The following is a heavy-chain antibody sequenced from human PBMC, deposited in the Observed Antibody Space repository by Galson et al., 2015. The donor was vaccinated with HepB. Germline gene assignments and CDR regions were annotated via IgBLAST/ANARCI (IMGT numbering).Heavy chain of an antibody. V-gene: IGHV1-8*01. D-gene: IGHD5-12*01. J-gene: IGHJ3*02. CDR2: MNPNSGNT. CDR3: ARGGYSGYLIAFDM. Sequence: SVKVSCKASGYTFTGYDINWVRQATGQGLEWMGWMNPNSGNTGYAQKFQGRVTMTRNTSIKTAYMELNSLRSEDTAVYYCARGGYSGYLIAFDMWGQGTMVTVSS. CDR1: GYTFTGYD.